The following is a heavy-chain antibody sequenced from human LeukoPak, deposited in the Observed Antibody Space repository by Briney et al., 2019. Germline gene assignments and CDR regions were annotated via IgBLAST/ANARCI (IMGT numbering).Heavy chain of an antibody. V-gene: IGHV1-3*01. CDR3: ARVRAVAAEFDC. CDR2: INAGNGNT. CDR1: GYTFTSYA. Sequence: ASVKVSCKASGYTFTSYAMHWVRQAPGQRLEWMGWINAGNGNTKYSQKFQGRVTITRDTSASTAYMELSSLRSEDTAVYYCARVRAVAAEFDCWGQGTLVTVSS. J-gene: IGHJ4*02. D-gene: IGHD6-19*01.